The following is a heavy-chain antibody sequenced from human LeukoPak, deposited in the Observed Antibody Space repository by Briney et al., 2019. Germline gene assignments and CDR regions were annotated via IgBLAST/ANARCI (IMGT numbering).Heavy chain of an antibody. CDR1: GFTFSAYW. V-gene: IGHV3-74*01. J-gene: IGHJ4*02. CDR3: AKEGAGYGYDY. D-gene: IGHD5-12*01. CDR2: IKNDGSST. Sequence: GGSVRLSCAASGFTFSAYWMHWVRQTPGKGLVWVSRIKNDGSSTGYADSVKGRFTISRDNATNTLYLQINSLGAEDTAIYYCAKEGAGYGYDYWGQGTLVTVSS.